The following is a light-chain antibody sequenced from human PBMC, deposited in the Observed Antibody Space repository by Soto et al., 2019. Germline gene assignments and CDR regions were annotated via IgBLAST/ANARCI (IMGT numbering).Light chain of an antibody. V-gene: IGLV2-14*03. Sequence: ALTQPASVSGSPGQSITISCTGTSSDVGTYNYVSWYQQHPGKAPKVMIYDVSNRPSGVSNRFSGSKSGNTASLTISGLQAEDEADYYCSSYTGSSTSVIFGGGTKLTVL. CDR2: DVS. J-gene: IGLJ2*01. CDR3: SSYTGSSTSVI. CDR1: SSDVGTYNY.